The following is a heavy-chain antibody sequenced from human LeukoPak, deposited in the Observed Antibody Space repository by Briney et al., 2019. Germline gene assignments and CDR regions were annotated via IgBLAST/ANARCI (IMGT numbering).Heavy chain of an antibody. D-gene: IGHD3-22*01. J-gene: IGHJ4*02. Sequence: GASVKVSCKASGYTFTSYGISWVRQAPGQGLEWMGWISAYNGNTNYAQKLQGRVTMTTDTSTSTAYMELRSLRSDDTAVYYCARESGYYPDYYFDYWGQGTLVTVSS. CDR3: ARESGYYPDYYFDY. V-gene: IGHV1-18*01. CDR1: GYTFTSYG. CDR2: ISAYNGNT.